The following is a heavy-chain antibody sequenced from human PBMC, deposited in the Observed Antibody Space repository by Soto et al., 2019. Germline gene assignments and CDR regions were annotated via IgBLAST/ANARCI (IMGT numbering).Heavy chain of an antibody. J-gene: IGHJ5*02. CDR2: INPNSGGT. CDR1: GYTFTGYY. V-gene: IGHV1-2*04. Sequence: GASVKVSCKASGYTFTGYYMHWVRQAPGQGLEWMGWINPNSGGTNYAQKFQGWVTMTRDTSISTAYMELSRLRSDDTAVYYCARESKIIGRTMISSFGFDPWGQGTLVTVSS. D-gene: IGHD3-22*01. CDR3: ARESKIIGRTMISSFGFDP.